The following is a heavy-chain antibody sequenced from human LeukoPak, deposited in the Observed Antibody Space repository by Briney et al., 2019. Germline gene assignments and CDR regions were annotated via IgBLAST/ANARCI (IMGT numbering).Heavy chain of an antibody. Sequence: KPSETLSLTCTVSGGSISSYYWSWIRQPPGKGLEWIGYIYYSGSTNYNPSLKSRVTTSVDTSKNQFSLKLSSVTAADTAVYYCARGSPRATLYFQHWGQGTLVTVSS. CDR1: GGSISSYY. J-gene: IGHJ1*01. V-gene: IGHV4-59*12. CDR2: IYYSGST. CDR3: ARGSPRATLYFQH.